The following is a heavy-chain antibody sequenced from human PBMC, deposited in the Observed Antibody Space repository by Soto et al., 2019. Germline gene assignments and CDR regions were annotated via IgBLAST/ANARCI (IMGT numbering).Heavy chain of an antibody. Sequence: GGSLRLSCAASGFTFDDYAMHWVRQAPGKGLEWVSGISWNSGSIGYADSVKGRFTISRDNAKNSLYLQMNSLRAEDTALYYCAKDICSGGSCYYNYYYGMDVWGQGTTVTVSS. CDR1: GFTFDDYA. D-gene: IGHD2-15*01. J-gene: IGHJ6*02. CDR3: AKDICSGGSCYYNYYYGMDV. V-gene: IGHV3-9*01. CDR2: ISWNSGSI.